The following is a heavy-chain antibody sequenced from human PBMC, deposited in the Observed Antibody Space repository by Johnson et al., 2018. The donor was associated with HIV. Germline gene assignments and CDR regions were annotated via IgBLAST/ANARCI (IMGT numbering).Heavy chain of an antibody. J-gene: IGHJ3*02. CDR1: AFSFSNYW. D-gene: IGHD4/OR15-4a*01. CDR3: ARGVRTFDM. Sequence: VQLVESGGGVVQPGGSLRLSCAASAFSFSNYWMTWVRQAPGQGLAGVANINQDGSAKYYVDSVKGRYTISRDNAKNSLYLQMNTLRAEDTAVYYCARGVRTFDMWGQGTMVTVAS. V-gene: IGHV3-7*04. CDR2: INQDGSAK.